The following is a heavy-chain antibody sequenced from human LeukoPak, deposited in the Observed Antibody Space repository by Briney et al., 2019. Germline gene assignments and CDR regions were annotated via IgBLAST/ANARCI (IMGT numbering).Heavy chain of an antibody. V-gene: IGHV1-69*13. CDR3: AGGSGLGHAYYYYYMDV. CDR2: IIPIFGTA. Sequence: GASVKVSCKASGYSFNSQGMNWVRQAPGQGLEWMGGIIPIFGTANYAQKFQGRVTITADESTSTAYMELSSLRSEDTAVYYCAGGSGLGHAYYYYYMDVWGKGTTVTISS. J-gene: IGHJ6*03. D-gene: IGHD6-19*01. CDR1: GYSFNSQG.